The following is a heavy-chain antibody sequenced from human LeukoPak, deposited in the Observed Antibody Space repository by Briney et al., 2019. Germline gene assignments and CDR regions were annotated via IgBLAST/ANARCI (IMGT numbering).Heavy chain of an antibody. Sequence: KSSETLSLTCTVSGGSISSYYWSWIRQPAGKGLEWIGRIYTSGSTNYNPSLKSRVTISVDKSKNQFSLKLSSVTAADTAVYYCASTYYDFWSGYRDYYMDVWGKGTTVTVSS. CDR1: GGSISSYY. CDR3: ASTYYDFWSGYRDYYMDV. D-gene: IGHD3-3*01. J-gene: IGHJ6*03. CDR2: IYTSGST. V-gene: IGHV4-4*07.